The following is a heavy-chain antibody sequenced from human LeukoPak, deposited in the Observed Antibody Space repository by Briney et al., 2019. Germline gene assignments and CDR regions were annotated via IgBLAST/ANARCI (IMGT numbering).Heavy chain of an antibody. CDR3: AKDPRWSYWSFDL. J-gene: IGHJ2*01. CDR1: GFMFSSCA. Sequence: GGSLRLSCAASGFMFSSCAMHWVRQAPGKGLEWAAVISYDGNNKYYADSVKGRFIISRDNSKNTLYPQMNSLRPEDTTVYYCAKDPRWSYWSFDLWGRGTLVTVSS. V-gene: IGHV3-30-3*01. D-gene: IGHD2-15*01. CDR2: ISYDGNNK.